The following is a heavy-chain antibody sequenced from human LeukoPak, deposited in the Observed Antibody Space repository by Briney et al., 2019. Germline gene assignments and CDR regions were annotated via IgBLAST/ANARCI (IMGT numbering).Heavy chain of an antibody. V-gene: IGHV4-39*01. D-gene: IGHD5-12*01. CDR3: VRHDGRGGATMGSLDS. J-gene: IGHJ4*02. CDR1: GGSISGGSHH. Sequence: SETLSLTCTVSGGSISGGSHHWGWFRQSPGKGLEWIGSLYLSRTTYYNPSLNSRVTISVDTSKNQFSLQLNSVTAADTAVYYCVRHDGRGGATMGSLDSGGQGSLVTVSS. CDR2: LYLSRTT.